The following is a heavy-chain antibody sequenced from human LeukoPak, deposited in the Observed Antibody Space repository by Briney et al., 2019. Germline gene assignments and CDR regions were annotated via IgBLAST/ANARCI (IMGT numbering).Heavy chain of an antibody. CDR2: ISSSGSTI. D-gene: IGHD4-17*01. CDR3: ARETTVTFPDAFDI. J-gene: IGHJ3*02. Sequence: GGSLRLSCAASGFTFSSYEMNWVRQAPGKGLEWVSYISSSGSTIYYADSVKGRFSISRDNAKNSLYLQMNSLRAEDTAVYYCARETTVTFPDAFDIWGQGTMVTVSS. CDR1: GFTFSSYE. V-gene: IGHV3-48*03.